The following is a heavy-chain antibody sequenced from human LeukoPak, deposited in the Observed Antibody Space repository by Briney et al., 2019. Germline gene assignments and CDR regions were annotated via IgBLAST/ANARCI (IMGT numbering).Heavy chain of an antibody. V-gene: IGHV3-23*01. J-gene: IGHJ4*02. CDR2: ITGSGYTT. D-gene: IGHD3-16*02. CDR3: GSTEGTSTYSAWGSYRLDS. CDR1: GLTFSSFG. Sequence: GGSLRLSCAASGLTFSSFGMSWVRQAPGKGLEWVSAITGSGYTTYYADSVKGRFTISRVNSKNTVSLQMYSLRAEDTAVYYCGSTEGTSTYSAWGSYRLDSWGQGTLVTVAS.